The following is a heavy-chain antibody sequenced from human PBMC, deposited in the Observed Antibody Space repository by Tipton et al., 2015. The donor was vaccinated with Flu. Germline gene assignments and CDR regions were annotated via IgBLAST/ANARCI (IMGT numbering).Heavy chain of an antibody. J-gene: IGHJ5*02. V-gene: IGHV4-39*07. Sequence: TLSLTCAVSGDSIRSSNYYWGWIRQPPGKGLEWIGNIFHSGNTYHNPSLKSRVSISVDTSKNQFSLKLTSVTASDTAVYYCARRDYSNYVSEPKNWCDPWGQGALITVSS. CDR1: GDSIRSSNYY. CDR2: IFHSGNT. D-gene: IGHD4-11*01. CDR3: ARRDYSNYVSEPKNWCDP.